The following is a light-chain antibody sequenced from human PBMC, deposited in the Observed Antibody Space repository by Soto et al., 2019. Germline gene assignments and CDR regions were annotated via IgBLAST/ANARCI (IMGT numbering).Light chain of an antibody. Sequence: DIQMTQSPSSVSASVGDTVTITCRASQGLKFLAWYQQKPGKAPRLLIYEATNLQSGVPPRFSGSGSGTDFTLTISSLQPEDFATYFCQQANSFPIPFGQGRLLEI. CDR1: QGLKF. CDR2: EAT. CDR3: QQANSFPIP. J-gene: IGKJ5*01. V-gene: IGKV1-12*01.